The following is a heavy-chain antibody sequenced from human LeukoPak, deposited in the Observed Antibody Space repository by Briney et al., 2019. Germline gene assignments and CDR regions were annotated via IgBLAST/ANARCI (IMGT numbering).Heavy chain of an antibody. CDR2: IYYSGST. D-gene: IGHD4-23*01. CDR3: ASDYGANTGPEYFHH. Sequence: SETLSLTCTVSGGSISSHSWSWIRQPPGKGLEWIGYIYYSGSTNYNPSLKSRVTISVDTSKNQFSLRLSSVTAADTAVYYCASDYGANTGPEYFHHGGQGTQVTVSS. V-gene: IGHV4-59*11. J-gene: IGHJ1*01. CDR1: GGSISSHS.